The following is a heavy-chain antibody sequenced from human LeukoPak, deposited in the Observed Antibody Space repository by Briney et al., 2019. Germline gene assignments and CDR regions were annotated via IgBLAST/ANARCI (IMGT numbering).Heavy chain of an antibody. J-gene: IGHJ6*03. CDR1: GYSFTSYW. V-gene: IGHV5-51*01. CDR2: IYPGDSDT. CDR3: ARHGGRDGYNTYYYMDV. Sequence: GESLKISCKGSGYSFTSYWIGWVRQMPGKGLEWMGIIYPGDSDTRYSPSFQGQVTISADKSISTAYLQWSSLKASDTAMYYCARHGGRDGYNTYYYMDVWGKGTTVTISS. D-gene: IGHD5-24*01.